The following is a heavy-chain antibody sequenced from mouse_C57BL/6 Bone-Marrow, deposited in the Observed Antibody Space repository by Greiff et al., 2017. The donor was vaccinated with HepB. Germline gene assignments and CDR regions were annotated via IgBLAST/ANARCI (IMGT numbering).Heavy chain of an antibody. D-gene: IGHD2-3*01. J-gene: IGHJ3*01. Sequence: VMLVESGPVLVKPGASVKMSCKASGYTFTDYYMNWVKQSHGKSLEWIGVINPYNGGTSYNQKFKGKATLTVDKSSSTAYMELNSLTSEDSAVYYCARGDDGYPWFAYWGQGTLVTVSA. CDR2: INPYNGGT. V-gene: IGHV1-19*01. CDR1: GYTFTDYY. CDR3: ARGDDGYPWFAY.